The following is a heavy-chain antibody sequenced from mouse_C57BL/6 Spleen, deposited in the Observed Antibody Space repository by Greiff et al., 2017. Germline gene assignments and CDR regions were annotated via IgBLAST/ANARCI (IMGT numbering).Heavy chain of an antibody. CDR2: IYPGDGDT. CDR3: ARSQYYYGSSLYAMDY. J-gene: IGHJ4*01. D-gene: IGHD1-1*01. V-gene: IGHV1-80*01. CDR1: GYAFSSYW. Sequence: QVQLQQSGAELVKPGASVKISCKASGYAFSSYWMTWVKQRPGKGLEWIGQIYPGDGDTNYNGKFKGKATLTADKSSSTAYMQLSSLTSEDSAVYFCARSQYYYGSSLYAMDYWGQGTSVTVSS.